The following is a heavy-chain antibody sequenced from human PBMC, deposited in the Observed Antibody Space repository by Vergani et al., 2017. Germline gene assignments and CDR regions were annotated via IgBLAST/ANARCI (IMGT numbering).Heavy chain of an antibody. CDR2: IIPIFGTA. Sequence: QVQLVESGGGVVQPGRSLRLSCAASGFTFISNAISWVRQAPGQGLEWMGGIIPIFGTANYAQKFQGRVTITADESTSTAYMELSSLRSEDTAVYYCARDTGGPRLNAFDIWGQGTMVTVSS. D-gene: IGHD3-16*01. J-gene: IGHJ3*02. CDR1: GFTFISNA. CDR3: ARDTGGPRLNAFDI. V-gene: IGHV1-69*01.